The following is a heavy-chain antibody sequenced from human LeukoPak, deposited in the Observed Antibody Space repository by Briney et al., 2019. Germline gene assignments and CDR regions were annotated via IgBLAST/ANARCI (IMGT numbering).Heavy chain of an antibody. D-gene: IGHD2-15*01. CDR1: GYTFTSNG. CDR2: ISAYNGKT. Sequence: ASVKVSCKASGYTFTSNGFPWVRQAPGQGLAWMGWISAYNGKTNNAQRLQGRVTMTTDTSTTTAYMELRSLRSDDTAVYYCARTTNQYCSGGNCFSFYFDYWGQGTLVTVSS. V-gene: IGHV1-18*01. J-gene: IGHJ4*02. CDR3: ARTTNQYCSGGNCFSFYFDY.